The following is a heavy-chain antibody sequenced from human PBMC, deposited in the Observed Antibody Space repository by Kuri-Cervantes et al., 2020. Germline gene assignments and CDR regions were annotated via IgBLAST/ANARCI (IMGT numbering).Heavy chain of an antibody. CDR1: GFTFSSYW. CDR2: IKQDGSEK. CDR3: AKEGDYGDYVDY. D-gene: IGHD4-17*01. V-gene: IGHV3-7*03. Sequence: GGSLRLSCAASGFTFSSYWMSWVRQAPGKGLEWVANIKQDGSEKYYVDSVKGRFTISRDNSKNTLYLQMNSLRAEDTAVYYCAKEGDYGDYVDYWGQGTLVTVSS. J-gene: IGHJ4*02.